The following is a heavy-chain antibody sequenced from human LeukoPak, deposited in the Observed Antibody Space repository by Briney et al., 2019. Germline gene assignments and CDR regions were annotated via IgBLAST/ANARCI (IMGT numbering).Heavy chain of an antibody. CDR3: AKDYGDYDFWSGYPKTSNFDY. D-gene: IGHD3-3*01. Sequence: QSGGSLRLSCAASGFNFRSHAMCWIRQAPGKGLEWISTISSSGASTYYADSVKGRFTISRDNSKNTLYLQMNSLRAEDTAVYYCAKDYGDYDFWSGYPKTSNFDYWGQGTLVTVSS. V-gene: IGHV3-23*01. CDR2: ISSSGAST. J-gene: IGHJ4*02. CDR1: GFNFRSHA.